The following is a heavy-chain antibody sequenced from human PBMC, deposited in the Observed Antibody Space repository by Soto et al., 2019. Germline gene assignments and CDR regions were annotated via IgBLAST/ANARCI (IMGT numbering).Heavy chain of an antibody. J-gene: IGHJ4*02. Sequence: QVQLQESGPGLVKPSQTLSLTCTVSGGSISSGGYYWSWIRQHPGKVLEWIGYIYYSGSTYYNPSLKSRVTMSVDTSKNQFSLKLSSVTAADTAVYYCARGEYDILTGYYTGYFDYWGQGTLVTVSS. CDR2: IYYSGST. CDR3: ARGEYDILTGYYTGYFDY. CDR1: GGSISSGGYY. V-gene: IGHV4-31*03. D-gene: IGHD3-9*01.